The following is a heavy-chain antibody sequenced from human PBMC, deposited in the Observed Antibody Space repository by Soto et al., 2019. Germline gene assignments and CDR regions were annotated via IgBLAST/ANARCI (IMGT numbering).Heavy chain of an antibody. J-gene: IGHJ3*02. CDR3: ARLEVDTAMKSDAFDI. Sequence: GESLKISCKGSGYSFTSYWIGWVRQMPGKGLEWMGIIYPGDSDTRYSPSFQGQVTISADKSISTAYLQWSSLKASDTAMYYCARLEVDTAMKSDAFDIWGQGTMVTVSS. D-gene: IGHD5-18*01. CDR2: IYPGDSDT. CDR1: GYSFTSYW. V-gene: IGHV5-51*01.